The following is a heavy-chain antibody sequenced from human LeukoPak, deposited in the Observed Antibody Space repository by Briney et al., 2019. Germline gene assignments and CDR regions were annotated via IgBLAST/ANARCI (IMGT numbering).Heavy chain of an antibody. Sequence: SETLSLTCTVSGGSISSYYWSWIRQPPGKGLEWIGYIYYSGSTNYNPSLKSRVTISVDTSKNQFSLKLSSVTAADTAVYYCARRHYYNGRAYYFLDYWGQGTLVTVSS. D-gene: IGHD3-22*01. V-gene: IGHV4-59*01. CDR3: ARRHYYNGRAYYFLDY. CDR1: GGSISSYY. CDR2: IYYSGST. J-gene: IGHJ4*02.